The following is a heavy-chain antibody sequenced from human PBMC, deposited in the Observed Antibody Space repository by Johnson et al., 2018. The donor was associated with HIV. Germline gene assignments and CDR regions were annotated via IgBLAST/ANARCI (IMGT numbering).Heavy chain of an antibody. CDR2: ILYDGSNK. CDR1: GFTFSSYA. D-gene: IGHD1-26*01. V-gene: IGHV3-30-3*01. Sequence: QVQLVESGGGVVQPGGSLRLSCAASGFTFSSYAMHWVRQAPGTGLEWLAVILYDGSNKYYVYSVKGRFTISRDNAKNSLYLQMNSLRAEDTAVYYCARVGGSYGDAFDIWGQGTMVTVSS. CDR3: ARVGGSYGDAFDI. J-gene: IGHJ3*02.